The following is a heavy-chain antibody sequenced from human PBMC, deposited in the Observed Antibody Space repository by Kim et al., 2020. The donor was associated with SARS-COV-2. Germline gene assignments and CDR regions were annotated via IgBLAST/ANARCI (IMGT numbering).Heavy chain of an antibody. CDR3: AGRREYYYDSSGYYGGVDAFDI. D-gene: IGHD3-22*01. J-gene: IGHJ3*02. CDR1: GGSISSYY. V-gene: IGHV4-59*12. Sequence: SETLSLTCTVSGGSISSYYLSWIRQPPGKGLEWIGYIYYSGSTNYNPSLKSRVTISVDTSKNQFSLKLSSVTAADTAVYYCAGRREYYYDSSGYYGGVDAFDIWGQGTMVTVSS. CDR2: IYYSGST.